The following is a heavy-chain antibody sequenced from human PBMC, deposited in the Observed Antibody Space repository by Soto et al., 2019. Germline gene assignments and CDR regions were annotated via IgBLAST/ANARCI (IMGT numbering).Heavy chain of an antibody. CDR1: GGSISGYH. V-gene: IGHV4-59*01. D-gene: IGHD2-2*03. Sequence: SETLSLTCSISGGSISGYHWNWIRQPPGKGLEWIGNIHYNGNTKYSPSLKSRVTMSVDTSKNHFSLKLISVTTADTAVYFCAREGNLGRWIQPLDSWGQGTLVTVSS. J-gene: IGHJ4*02. CDR3: AREGNLGRWIQPLDS. CDR2: IHYNGNT.